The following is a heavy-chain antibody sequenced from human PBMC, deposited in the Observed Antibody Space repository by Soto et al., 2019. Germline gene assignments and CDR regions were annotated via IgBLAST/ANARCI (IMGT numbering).Heavy chain of an antibody. CDR1: EFTFSSYA. D-gene: IGHD3-22*01. Sequence: PGGSLRLSCAVSEFTFSSYAMSWVRQAPGKGLEWVSAISGSGSSTYYADSVKGRFTISRDNSKNTLYLQMNSLRAEDTAVFYCAKDDYYDNSGYYSYWGQGTLVTVSS. CDR3: AKDDYYDNSGYYSY. CDR2: ISGSGSST. V-gene: IGHV3-23*01. J-gene: IGHJ4*02.